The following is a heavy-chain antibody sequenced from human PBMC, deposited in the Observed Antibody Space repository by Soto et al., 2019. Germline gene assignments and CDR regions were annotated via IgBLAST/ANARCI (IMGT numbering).Heavy chain of an antibody. CDR3: ARFVRSCSGTTCYTRADV. CDR1: GGSISSYN. J-gene: IGHJ6*02. Sequence: PSETLSLTCTGSGGSISSYNWSWLRQPPGKGLEWIGYIYYSGSTNYNPSLKSRVTMSVDTSKNQFSLKLRSVIVADTAVYHCARFVRSCSGTTCYTRADVWGQGITVTVSS. D-gene: IGHD2-2*02. V-gene: IGHV4-59*01. CDR2: IYYSGST.